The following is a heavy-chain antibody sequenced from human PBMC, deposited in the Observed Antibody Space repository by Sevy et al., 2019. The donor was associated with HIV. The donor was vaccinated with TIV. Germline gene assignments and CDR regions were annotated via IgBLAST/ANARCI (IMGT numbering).Heavy chain of an antibody. CDR2: IKSQTDGGTT. Sequence: GGSLRLSCAASGFTFNNYAMSWVRQAPGKGLEGKGLEWVGRIKSQTDGGTTEYAAPVKGRFTISRDDSKNTLYLQMNSLKTEDTAVYYCTTDPTGDFYYFDYWGQGTLVTVSS. D-gene: IGHD7-27*01. CDR3: TTDPTGDFYYFDY. J-gene: IGHJ4*02. CDR1: GFTFNNYA. V-gene: IGHV3-15*01.